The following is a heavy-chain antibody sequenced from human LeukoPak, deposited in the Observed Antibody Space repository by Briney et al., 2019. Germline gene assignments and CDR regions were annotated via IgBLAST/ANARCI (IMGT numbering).Heavy chain of an antibody. J-gene: IGHJ6*02. CDR1: GVTFDAYA. CDR3: ATWAFYHSLDV. D-gene: IGHD1-26*01. V-gene: IGHV3-43*02. CDR2: INKDGSAT. Sequence: QSGGSLRLSCEASGVTFDAYAMPWVRQAPGKGLEWVSVINKDGSATYYADSVKGRFTISRDNSKNSLYLQMNSLRSEDTALYYCATWAFYHSLDVWGQGTTVTVSS.